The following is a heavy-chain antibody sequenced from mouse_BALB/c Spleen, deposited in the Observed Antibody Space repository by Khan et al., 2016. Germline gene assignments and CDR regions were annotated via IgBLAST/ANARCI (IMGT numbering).Heavy chain of an antibody. Sequence: EVQLQESGPGLVKPSQSLSLTCTVTGYSITSDYAWNWIRQFPGNKLEWMGYISSSGSTSYNPSLKSRISITRDTSKNPFFLQLNSVTNEDTATYYCARYYYGSSYFDYWGQGTTLTVSS. J-gene: IGHJ2*01. CDR1: GYSITSDYA. V-gene: IGHV3-2*02. CDR2: ISSSGST. D-gene: IGHD1-1*01. CDR3: ARYYYGSSYFDY.